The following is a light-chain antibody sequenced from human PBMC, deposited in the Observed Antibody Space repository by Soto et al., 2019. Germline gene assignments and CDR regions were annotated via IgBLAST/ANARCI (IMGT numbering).Light chain of an antibody. Sequence: DLQLTQSPSFLSAAVGDRVTITGRASQGISSYLAWYQQKPGKAPKLLIFAASTLQSGVPSRFSGSGSGTEFTLTFSSRQPEDFATYYCQQLNSYASFGPGTKVDIK. CDR3: QQLNSYAS. CDR1: QGISSY. V-gene: IGKV1-9*01. J-gene: IGKJ3*01. CDR2: AAS.